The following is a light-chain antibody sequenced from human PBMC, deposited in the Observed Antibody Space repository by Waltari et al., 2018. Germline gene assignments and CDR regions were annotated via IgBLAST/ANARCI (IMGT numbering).Light chain of an antibody. Sequence: EIVMTQSPATLSVSPGERATLSCRASQSVSDNLAWYQQKPGQAPRLLIYGASTRATGIPARFSGSGSGTDSTLTISSLQSEDFAVYYCQQYKNWPLTFGGGTKVEIK. CDR2: GAS. V-gene: IGKV3-15*01. CDR3: QQYKNWPLT. CDR1: QSVSDN. J-gene: IGKJ4*01.